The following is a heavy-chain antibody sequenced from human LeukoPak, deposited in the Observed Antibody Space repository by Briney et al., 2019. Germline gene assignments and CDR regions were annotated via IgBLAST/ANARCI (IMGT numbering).Heavy chain of an antibody. V-gene: IGHV2-5*01. D-gene: IGHD3-10*01. CDR1: GFSLGTSGVG. CDR3: ARFITMVRGVIQRDFDY. CDR2: IYGNEDK. J-gene: IGHJ4*02. Sequence: SGPTLVKPTPPLTLTCTFSGFSLGTSGVGVGWIRQPPGKALEWLALIYGNEDKRYSPSLKSRLTITKDTSKNQVVLTMTNMDPVDTATYYCARFITMVRGVIQRDFDYWGQGTLVTVSS.